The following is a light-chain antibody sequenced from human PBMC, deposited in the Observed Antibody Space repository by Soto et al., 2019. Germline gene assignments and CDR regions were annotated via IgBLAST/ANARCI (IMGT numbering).Light chain of an antibody. CDR3: QQYKSYST. CDR2: DAS. Sequence: DIQLTQSPSTLSASVGDRVTLTCRASQSLNTRLAWYQQRPGKAPKLLIYDASTLESGVPSRFSGGGSGTAFTLTINNLQPDDLATYICQQYKSYSTFGRGTKVDIK. V-gene: IGKV1-5*01. J-gene: IGKJ1*01. CDR1: QSLNTR.